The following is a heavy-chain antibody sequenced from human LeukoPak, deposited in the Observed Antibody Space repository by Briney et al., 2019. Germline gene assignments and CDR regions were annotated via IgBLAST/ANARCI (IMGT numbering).Heavy chain of an antibody. J-gene: IGHJ5*02. CDR1: GGSISSSSSY. CDR3: ARQTAAAAAGIGWFDP. CDR2: IYYSGSS. V-gene: IGHV4-39*01. Sequence: PSETLSLTCSVSGGSISSSSSYWGWIRQPPGKGLEWIGSIYYSGSSFDNPALKSRVTISVDTSKNQFSLKLSSVTAADTAVYYCARQTAAAAAGIGWFDPWGQGTLVTVSS. D-gene: IGHD6-13*01.